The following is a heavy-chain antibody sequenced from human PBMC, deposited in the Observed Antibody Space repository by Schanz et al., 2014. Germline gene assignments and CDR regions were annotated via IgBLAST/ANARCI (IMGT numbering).Heavy chain of an antibody. CDR3: ARGSSWYQGRYFDY. CDR1: GGSISSYY. Sequence: QVQLQESGPGLVKPSETLSLTCTVSGGSISSYYWSWIRQPPGKGLEWIGYIYYSGSTNYNPSLKSRVTISVDTSKNQFSLKVSSVSAADTAVYFCARGSSWYQGRYFDYWGQGTLVTVSS. J-gene: IGHJ4*02. CDR2: IYYSGST. D-gene: IGHD6-13*01. V-gene: IGHV4-59*01.